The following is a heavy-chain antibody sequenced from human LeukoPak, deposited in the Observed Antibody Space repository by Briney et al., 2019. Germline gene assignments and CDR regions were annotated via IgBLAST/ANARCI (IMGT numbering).Heavy chain of an antibody. V-gene: IGHV3-53*01. CDR3: ARSPRIYDSSGYYLVEYFDL. J-gene: IGHJ2*01. CDR2: IYSGGST. Sequence: GGSLRLSCAASGFTVSTNYMSWVRQAPGKGLEWVSIIYSGGSTSYADSVKGRFTISRDISKNTLFLQMSSLRAEDTAVYYCARSPRIYDSSGYYLVEYFDLWGRGTLVIVSS. D-gene: IGHD3-22*01. CDR1: GFTVSTNY.